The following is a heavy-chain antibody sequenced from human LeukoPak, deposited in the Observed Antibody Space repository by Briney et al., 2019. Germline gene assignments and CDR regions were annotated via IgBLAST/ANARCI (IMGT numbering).Heavy chain of an antibody. D-gene: IGHD2-8*02. Sequence: ASVKVSCKSFGFTFTNYLLHWVRQAPGQGLEWVGRIAPSVDTTNYAQKFRGRVTMTTDTSTSTVYMELSSLRSDDTAIYYCVREESGGYFDYWGQGTLVTVSS. J-gene: IGHJ4*02. CDR1: GFTFTNYL. CDR2: IAPSVDTT. CDR3: VREESGGYFDY. V-gene: IGHV1-46*01.